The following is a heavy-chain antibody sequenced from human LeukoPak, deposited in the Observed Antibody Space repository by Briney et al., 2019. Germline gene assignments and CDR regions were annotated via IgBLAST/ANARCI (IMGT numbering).Heavy chain of an antibody. V-gene: IGHV3-74*01. J-gene: IGHJ2*01. Sequence: PGGSLRLSCAASAFTFSSYWMHWVRQAPGKGLVWVSRINSDGGSTSYADSVKGRFTISRDNAKNTLYLQMNSLRAEDTAMYYCARGSDCSGGSCYSYWYFDLWGRGTLVTVSS. D-gene: IGHD2-15*01. CDR3: ARGSDCSGGSCYSYWYFDL. CDR2: INSDGGST. CDR1: AFTFSSYW.